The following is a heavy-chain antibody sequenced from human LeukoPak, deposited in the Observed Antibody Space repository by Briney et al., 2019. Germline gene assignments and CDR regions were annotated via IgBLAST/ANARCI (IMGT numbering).Heavy chain of an antibody. Sequence: PGRSLRLSCAASGFTFSGYAMHWVRQAPGKGLEWVAVISYDGSNKYYADSVKGRFTISRDNSKNTLYLQMNSLRAEDTAVYYCARANWFDPWGQGTLVTVSS. V-gene: IGHV3-30*01. CDR1: GFTFSGYA. CDR2: ISYDGSNK. CDR3: ARANWFDP. J-gene: IGHJ5*02.